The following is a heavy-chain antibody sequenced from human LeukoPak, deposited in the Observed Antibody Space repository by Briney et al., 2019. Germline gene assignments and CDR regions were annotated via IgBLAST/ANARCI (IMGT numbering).Heavy chain of an antibody. J-gene: IGHJ6*03. D-gene: IGHD2-21*01. CDR2: IYYSGST. CDR3: ARRGETLGYYYYYMDV. V-gene: IGHV4-39*01. Sequence: SETLSLTCTVSGGSFSRCTYYWGWIRQPPGKGLEWIGSIYYSGSTYYNPSLKSRVTISVDTSKNQFSLKLSSVTAADTAVYYCARRGETLGYYYYYMDVWGKGTTVTVSS. CDR1: GGSFSRCTYY.